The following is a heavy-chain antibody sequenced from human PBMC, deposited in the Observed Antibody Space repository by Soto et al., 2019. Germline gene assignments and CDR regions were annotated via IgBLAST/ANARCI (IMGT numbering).Heavy chain of an antibody. D-gene: IGHD3-10*01. CDR3: AMMGHPSGSMPFGY. CDR1: GGSMSGYY. V-gene: IGHV4-59*01. CDR2: IHHSGST. J-gene: IGHJ4*02. Sequence: SETLSLTCTVSGGSMSGYYWSWIRQPPGKGLEWIGYIHHSGSTKHNSSLKSRVDISLETSKHQFSLRLSSVTAADTAIYYCAMMGHPSGSMPFGYWGQGTLVTVSS.